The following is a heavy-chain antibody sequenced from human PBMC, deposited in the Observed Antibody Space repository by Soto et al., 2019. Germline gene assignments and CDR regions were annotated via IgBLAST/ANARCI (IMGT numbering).Heavy chain of an antibody. Sequence: SETLSLTCAVYGGSFIGYYCICIRQPPWKWLEWIGEINHSGSTNYNPSLKSRATISVDTSKNQFSLKLSSVTAADTAVYYCARGWAITMIVVVTTDWFDPWGQGTLVTVSS. J-gene: IGHJ5*02. CDR2: INHSGST. CDR3: ARGWAITMIVVVTTDWFDP. CDR1: GGSFIGYY. D-gene: IGHD3-22*01. V-gene: IGHV4-34*01.